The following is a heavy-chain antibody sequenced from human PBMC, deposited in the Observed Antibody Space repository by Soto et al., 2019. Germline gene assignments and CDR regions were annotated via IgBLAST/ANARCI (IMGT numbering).Heavy chain of an antibody. CDR3: ARDQLEGNWFDP. CDR2: IYYSGST. D-gene: IGHD1-1*01. V-gene: IGHV4-59*02. Sequence: PSGTLCLTVVVAGSADRGGHRSWIRQPPGKGLEWIGYIYYSGSTNYNPSLKSRVTISVDTSKNQFSLKLSSVTAADTAVYYCARDQLEGNWFDPWGQGTLVTVSS. CDR1: GSADRGGH. J-gene: IGHJ5*02.